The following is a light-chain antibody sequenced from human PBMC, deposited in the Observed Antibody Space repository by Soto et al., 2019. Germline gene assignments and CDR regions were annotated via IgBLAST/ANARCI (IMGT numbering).Light chain of an antibody. V-gene: IGKV1-13*02. CDR3: QQFSGYPFT. J-gene: IGKJ3*01. CDR2: DAS. Sequence: AIQLTQSPSFLSASVGDRVTITCRASQGLSRALAWYQQKPGKAPNLLIYDASTLESGVPSRFSGSVSGTDFTLSINSLQPEDFATYYCQQFSGYPFTFGPGTTVDIK. CDR1: QGLSRA.